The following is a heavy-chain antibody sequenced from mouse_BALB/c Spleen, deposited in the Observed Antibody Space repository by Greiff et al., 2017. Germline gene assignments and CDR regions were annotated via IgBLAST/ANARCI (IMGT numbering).Heavy chain of an antibody. J-gene: IGHJ3*01. D-gene: IGHD2-2*01. CDR2: INPSNGRT. CDR1: GYTFTSYW. V-gene: IGHV1S81*02. CDR3: ARSRGYDWFAY. Sequence: QVQLQQPGAELVKPGASVKLSCKASGYTFTSYWMHWVKQRPGQGLEWIGEINPSNGRTNYNEKFKSKATLTVDKSSSTAYMQLSSLTSEDSAVYYCARSRGYDWFAYWGQGTLVTVSA.